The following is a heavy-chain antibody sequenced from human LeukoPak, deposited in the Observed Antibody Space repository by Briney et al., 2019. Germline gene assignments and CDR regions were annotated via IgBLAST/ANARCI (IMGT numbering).Heavy chain of an antibody. CDR3: ARSGTTYYYDSGSRI. V-gene: IGHV3-48*04. Sequence: GGSLRLSCEASGFTFSSYSMNWVRQAPGKGLEWVSFISGSSSIIHYADSVKGRFTIFRDNAKNSLYLQMNSLRAEDTAVYYCARSGTTYYYDSGSRIWGQGTVVTVSS. CDR1: GFTFSSYS. CDR2: ISGSSSII. D-gene: IGHD3-22*01. J-gene: IGHJ3*02.